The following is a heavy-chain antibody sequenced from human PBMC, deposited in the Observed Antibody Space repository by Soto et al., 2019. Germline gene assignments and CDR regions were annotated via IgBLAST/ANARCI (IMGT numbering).Heavy chain of an antibody. V-gene: IGHV3-33*01. J-gene: IGHJ4*02. D-gene: IGHD6-13*01. CDR3: ARGQVSLVEMAKTINFDY. CDR1: GFTFSSYG. Sequence: PGGSLRLSCAASGFTFSSYGMHWVRQAPGKGLEWVAVIWYDGSNKYYADSVKGRFTISRDNSKNTLYLQMNSLRAEDTAVYYCARGQVSLVEMAKTINFDYWGQGTLVTVSS. CDR2: IWYDGSNK.